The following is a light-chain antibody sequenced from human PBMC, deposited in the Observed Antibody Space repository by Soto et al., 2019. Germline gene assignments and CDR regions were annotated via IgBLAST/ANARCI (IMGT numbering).Light chain of an antibody. J-gene: IGKJ3*01. Sequence: DIVMTQSPLSLPVTPGEPASISCRSSQSLLHSNGYNYLDWYLQKPGQSPQLLIYLGSNRASGVPDRFSGSGSGTDFTLKISRVEAEDVGVYYCMQALPTPLTFGPGTKVDF. CDR1: QSLLHSNGYNY. CDR3: MQALPTPLT. CDR2: LGS. V-gene: IGKV2-28*01.